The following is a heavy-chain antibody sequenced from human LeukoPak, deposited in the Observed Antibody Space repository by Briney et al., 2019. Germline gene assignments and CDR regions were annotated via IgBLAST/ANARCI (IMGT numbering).Heavy chain of an antibody. CDR2: IYYSGST. D-gene: IGHD6-19*01. V-gene: IGHV4-59*01. Sequence: SETLSLTCTVSGSSFSSYYSSWSRQPPGKRLEWIGHIYYSGSTNYNPSLKSRVTISVDKSKNQFSLKLSSVTVAHTAVYYKARFPGWPLTWCDPWGQRTLVTVSS. CDR1: GSSFSSYY. J-gene: IGHJ5*02. CDR3: ARFPGWPLTWCDP.